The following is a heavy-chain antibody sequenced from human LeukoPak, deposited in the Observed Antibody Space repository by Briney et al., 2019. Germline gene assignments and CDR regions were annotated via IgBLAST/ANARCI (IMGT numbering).Heavy chain of an antibody. V-gene: IGHV1-2*02. J-gene: IGHJ3*01. CDR1: GYTFTDYY. D-gene: IGHD3-22*01. Sequence: ASVKVSCKTSGYTFTDYYMHWVRQAPGQGLEWMGWIDPDSGGTNYAQKFQGRVTMTKDTSISTVYMGLSRLRFDDTAVYYCAREYYDSSGREYAFDVWGQGTMVTVSS. CDR2: IDPDSGGT. CDR3: AREYYDSSGREYAFDV.